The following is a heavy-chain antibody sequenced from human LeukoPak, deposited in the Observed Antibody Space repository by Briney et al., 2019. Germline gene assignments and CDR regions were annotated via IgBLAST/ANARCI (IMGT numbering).Heavy chain of an antibody. CDR3: ARFFIRGYSSSSGDY. V-gene: IGHV4-39*07. Sequence: PSETLSLTCTVSGGSISSSSYYWGWIRQPPGKGLEWIGSIYYSGSTYYNPSLKSRVTISVDTSKNQFSLKLSSVTAADTAVYYCARFFIRGYSSSSGDYWGQGTLVTVSS. CDR2: IYYSGST. CDR1: GGSISSSSYY. J-gene: IGHJ4*02. D-gene: IGHD6-6*01.